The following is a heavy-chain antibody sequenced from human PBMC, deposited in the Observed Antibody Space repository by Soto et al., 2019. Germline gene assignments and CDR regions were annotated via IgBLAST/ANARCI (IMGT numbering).Heavy chain of an antibody. Sequence: GGSLRLSCAASGFTFSSYAMSWVRQAPGKGLEWVSAISGSGGSTYYADSVKGRFTISRDNSKNTLYLQMNNRRAEDTAVYYCAKESSVATIRFDYWGQGTLVTVSS. D-gene: IGHD5-12*01. CDR2: ISGSGGST. CDR1: GFTFSSYA. CDR3: AKESSVATIRFDY. V-gene: IGHV3-23*01. J-gene: IGHJ4*02.